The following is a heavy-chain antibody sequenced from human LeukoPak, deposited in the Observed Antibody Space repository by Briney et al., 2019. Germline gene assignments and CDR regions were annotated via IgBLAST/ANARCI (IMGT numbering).Heavy chain of an antibody. CDR2: IYYSGST. CDR1: GGSISSGDYY. D-gene: IGHD3-22*01. CDR3: ARAYDSSGFPLFDY. V-gene: IGHV4-30-4*01. J-gene: IGHJ4*02. Sequence: SETLSLTCTVSGGSISSGDYYWSWIRQPPGKGLEWIGYIYYSGSTYYNPSLKSRVSISVGTSKNQFSLKLSSVTAADTAVYYCARAYDSSGFPLFDYWGQGALVTVSS.